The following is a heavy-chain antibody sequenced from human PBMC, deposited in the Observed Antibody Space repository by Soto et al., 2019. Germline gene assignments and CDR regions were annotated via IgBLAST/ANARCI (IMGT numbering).Heavy chain of an antibody. CDR1: GDSVSSTSAG. CDR3: AGGGLVAARRGYFDF. D-gene: IGHD6-6*01. CDR2: TYYRSKWYI. V-gene: IGHV6-1*01. Sequence: PSQTLSLTCAISGDSVSSTSAGWNWIRQSPSGGLEWLGRTYYRSKWYIDYAVSVSGRITITPDTSKNQFSLQLNSVTPEDTAVYYCAGGGLVAARRGYFDFWGQGIQVTVSS. J-gene: IGHJ4*02.